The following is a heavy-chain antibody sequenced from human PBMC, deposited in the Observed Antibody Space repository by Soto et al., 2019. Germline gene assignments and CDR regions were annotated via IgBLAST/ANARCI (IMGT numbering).Heavy chain of an antibody. CDR3: ARSVCP. CDR1: GGSISSGGYY. CDR2: IYHSGTT. Sequence: QVQLQESGPGLVKPSQTLSLTCTVSGGSISSGGYYWNWIRQHPGEGLEWIGYIYHSGTTYYNPSLNRRGTIPVDTSKSQSSLKLSSVTAADTAVKYCARSVCPWGQGTLVTVYS. J-gene: IGHJ5*02. V-gene: IGHV4-31*03.